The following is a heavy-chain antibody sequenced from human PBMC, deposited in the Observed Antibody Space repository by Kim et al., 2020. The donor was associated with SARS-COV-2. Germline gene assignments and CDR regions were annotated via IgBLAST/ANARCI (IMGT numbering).Heavy chain of an antibody. CDR1: GDSVSSNSAA. D-gene: IGHD2-15*01. CDR2: TYYRSKWYN. CDR3: ARDRYCSGGSCYSGYGSLDY. V-gene: IGHV6-1*01. J-gene: IGHJ4*02. Sequence: SQTLSLTCAISGDSVSSNSAAWNWIRQSPSRGLEWLGRTYYRSKWYNDYAVSVKSRITINPDTSKNQFSLQLNSVTPEDTAVYYCARDRYCSGGSCYSGYGSLDYWGQGTLVTVSS.